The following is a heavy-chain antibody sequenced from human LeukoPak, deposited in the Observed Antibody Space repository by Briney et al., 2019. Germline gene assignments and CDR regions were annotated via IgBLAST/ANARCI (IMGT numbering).Heavy chain of an antibody. J-gene: IGHJ6*03. Sequence: ASVKVSCKASGYTFTGYYMHWVRQAPGQGLGWMGRINPNSGGTNYAQKFQGRVTMTRDTSISTAYMELSRLRSDDTAVYYCARDMVAVPYYYYYMDVWGKGTTVTVFS. CDR1: GYTFTGYY. V-gene: IGHV1-2*06. CDR2: INPNSGGT. CDR3: ARDMVAVPYYYYYMDV. D-gene: IGHD2-15*01.